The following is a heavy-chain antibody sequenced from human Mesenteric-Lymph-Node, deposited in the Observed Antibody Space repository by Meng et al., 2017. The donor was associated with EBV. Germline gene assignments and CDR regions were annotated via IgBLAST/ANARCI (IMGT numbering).Heavy chain of an antibody. CDR3: VRCGAVTLVQGGPDH. D-gene: IGHD3-10*01. J-gene: IGHJ4*02. CDR1: GGSFGGYF. CDR2: INRVGST. Sequence: VQLQQWDAVLLEPSETLSLTCGVSGGSFGGYFWSWIRQPPGKGLEWIGEINRVGSTNYNPSLKSRLTMSVDTSKNHFSLKLTSVTAADTAVYYCVRCGAVTLVQGGPDHWGQGTLVTVPS. V-gene: IGHV4-34*01.